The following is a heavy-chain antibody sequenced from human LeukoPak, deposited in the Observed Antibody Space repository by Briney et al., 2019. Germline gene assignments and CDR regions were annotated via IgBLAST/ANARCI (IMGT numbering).Heavy chain of an antibody. Sequence: PGGSLRLSCAASGFTFSSHWMSWVRQAPAKGLEWVAYINQDASEMSHVDSVKGRFTISRDNPKNSLYLQMNSLRDEDTAVYYCARGHYGMDVWGQGTTVTVPS. CDR2: INQDASEM. CDR1: GFTFSSHW. V-gene: IGHV3-7*01. J-gene: IGHJ6*02. CDR3: ARGHYGMDV.